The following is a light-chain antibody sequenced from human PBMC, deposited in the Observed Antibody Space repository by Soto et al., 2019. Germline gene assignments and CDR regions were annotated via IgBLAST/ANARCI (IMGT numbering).Light chain of an antibody. Sequence: VLSLSPATLSLNTRENETLYCSDVQSVSGFLGWYQQKRGRAPRLLIHDTSNRATGVPARFSGSGSGTDFTLTISSLEPEDFAVYYCQQLTDWPPQWTSAQRAKADI. CDR3: QQLTDWPPQWT. CDR2: DTS. J-gene: IGKJ1*01. V-gene: IGKV3-11*01. CDR1: QSVSGF.